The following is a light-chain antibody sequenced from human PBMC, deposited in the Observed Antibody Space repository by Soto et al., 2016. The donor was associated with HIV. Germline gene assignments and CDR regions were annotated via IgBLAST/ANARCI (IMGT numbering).Light chain of an antibody. J-gene: IGLJ2*01. CDR3: QAWDTNTGV. CDR2: QDT. V-gene: IGLV3-1*01. Sequence: SYELTQPPPVSVSPGQTATITCSGDKLGDKYVCWYQQKPGQSPALLIYQDTIRPSGIPERFSGSISGNTATLTISGTQAMDEAEYYCQAWDTNTGVFGGGTELTVL. CDR1: KLGDKY.